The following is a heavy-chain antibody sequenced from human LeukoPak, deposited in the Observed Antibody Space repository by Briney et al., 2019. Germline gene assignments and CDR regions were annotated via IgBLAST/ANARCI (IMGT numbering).Heavy chain of an antibody. Sequence: PGGSLRLSCAASGFNVNNNFMSWVRQAPGKGLEWVSVILSGGTTYYADSVKGRFTISRDNSRNTLYLQMNSLRAEDTAVYYCAREKDCSGPRCPLYFDYWGQGTLVTVSS. CDR1: GFNVNNNF. J-gene: IGHJ4*02. D-gene: IGHD2-15*01. CDR2: ILSGGTT. V-gene: IGHV3-53*01. CDR3: AREKDCSGPRCPLYFDY.